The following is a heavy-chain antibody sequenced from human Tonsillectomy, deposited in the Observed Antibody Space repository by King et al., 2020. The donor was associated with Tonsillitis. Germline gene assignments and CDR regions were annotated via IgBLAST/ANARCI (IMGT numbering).Heavy chain of an antibody. CDR1: GFTFSSYG. V-gene: IGHV3-33*05. CDR2: ISYDGSNK. CDR3: ARDGVLWFGVLLYYYYGMDV. J-gene: IGHJ6*02. D-gene: IGHD3-10*01. Sequence: VQLVQSGGGVVQPGRSLRLSCAASGFTFSSYGMHWVRQAPGKGLEWVAVISYDGSNKYYADSVKGRFTISRDNSKNTLYLQMNSLRAEDTAVYYCARDGVLWFGVLLYYYYGMDVWGQGTTVTVSS.